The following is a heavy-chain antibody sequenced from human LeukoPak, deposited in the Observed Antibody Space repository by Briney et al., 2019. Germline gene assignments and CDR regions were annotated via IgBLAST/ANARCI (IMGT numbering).Heavy chain of an antibody. CDR3: ASSTSCYAGYSKYCWFDP. J-gene: IGHJ5*02. Sequence: SETLSLTCTVSGGSISSSSYYWGWIRQPPGKGLEWIGSIYYSGSTYYNPSLKSRVTISVDTSKNQFSLKLSSVTAADTAVYYCASSTSCYAGYSKYCWFDPWGQGTLVTVSS. V-gene: IGHV4-39*07. D-gene: IGHD2-2*01. CDR1: GGSISSSSYY. CDR2: IYYSGST.